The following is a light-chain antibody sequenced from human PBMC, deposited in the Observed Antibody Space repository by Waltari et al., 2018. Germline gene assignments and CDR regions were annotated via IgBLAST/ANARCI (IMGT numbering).Light chain of an antibody. Sequence: DIQMTQSQSSVSASVGDRINITCRASQDIGNWLARYQQKPGTAPKLLIYAASRLQRGVPARFSGSVFGTDFTLTIVSLQPEDFATYFCQQANTFPPGVTFGGGTKVEI. CDR1: QDIGNW. CDR3: QQANTFPPGVT. V-gene: IGKV1D-12*01. CDR2: AAS. J-gene: IGKJ4*01.